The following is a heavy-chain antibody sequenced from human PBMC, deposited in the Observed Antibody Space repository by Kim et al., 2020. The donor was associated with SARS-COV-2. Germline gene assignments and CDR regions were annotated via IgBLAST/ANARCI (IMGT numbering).Heavy chain of an antibody. CDR1: GGSISSSSNY. Sequence: ETLSLTCTVSGGSISSSSNYWGWIRQPPGKGLEWIGSISYSGGTYSSPSLKSRVTMSVDTSKNQFSLTVSSVTAADSAVYYCARRGRAAGATRYFDYWGQGILVTVSS. D-gene: IGHD1-26*01. CDR2: ISYSGGT. V-gene: IGHV4-39*01. CDR3: ARRGRAAGATRYFDY. J-gene: IGHJ4*02.